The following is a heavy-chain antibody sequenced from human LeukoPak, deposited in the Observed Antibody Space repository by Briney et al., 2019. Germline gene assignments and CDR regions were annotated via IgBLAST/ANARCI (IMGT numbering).Heavy chain of an antibody. CDR3: AKALYGSDMDV. V-gene: IGHV3-9*01. CDR1: GFTFDDYA. CDR2: ISWNSGSI. J-gene: IGHJ6*02. Sequence: GGSLRLSCAASGFTFDDYAMHWVRQAPGKGLEWVSGISWNSGSIGYADSVKGRFTISRDNAKNSLYLQMNSLRASDTALYYCAKALYGSDMDVWGQGTTVIVSS. D-gene: IGHD3-10*01.